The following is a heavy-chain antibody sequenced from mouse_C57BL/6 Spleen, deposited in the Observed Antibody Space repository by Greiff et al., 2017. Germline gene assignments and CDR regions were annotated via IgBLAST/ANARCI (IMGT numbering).Heavy chain of an antibody. D-gene: IGHD2-4*01. V-gene: IGHV1-39*01. J-gene: IGHJ2*01. CDR2: INPNYGTT. Sequence: VQLQQSGPELVKPGASVKISCKASGYSFTDYHMNWVKQSNGRSLEWIGVINPNYGTTSYNQQFKGKATLTVDQSSSTAYMQLNSLTSEDSAVYYGAGIYYDYLYYFDYWGQGTTLTVSS. CDR3: AGIYYDYLYYFDY. CDR1: GYSFTDYH.